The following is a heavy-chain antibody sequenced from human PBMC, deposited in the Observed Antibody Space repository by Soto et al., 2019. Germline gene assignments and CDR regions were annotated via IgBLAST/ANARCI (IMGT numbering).Heavy chain of an antibody. Sequence: QVQLEQSGAEVKKPGASVKVSCKASGYTFTSYGISWVRQAPGQGLEWMGWISAYNGKTNYAQKLQGRVTLTTYPSTSTAYLELRSLRADDTAVYYCARLTMAQDAFDIWGQGKMVTVSS. CDR3: ARLTMAQDAFDI. CDR1: GYTFTSYG. D-gene: IGHD3-10*01. J-gene: IGHJ3*02. V-gene: IGHV1-18*01. CDR2: ISAYNGKT.